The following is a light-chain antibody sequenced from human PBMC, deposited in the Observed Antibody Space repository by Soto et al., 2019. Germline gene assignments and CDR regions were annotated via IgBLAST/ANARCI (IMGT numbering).Light chain of an antibody. J-gene: IGLJ1*01. V-gene: IGLV2-23*01. CDR1: SSDVGSYNL. Sequence: QSVLTQPDSVSGSPGQSITISCTGTSSDVGSYNLVSWYQQHPGKAPKLMIYEGSKRPSGVSNRFSGSKSGNTASLTISGLQAEDEADYYCCSYAGSSAYVFGTGTKVTVL. CDR2: EGS. CDR3: CSYAGSSAYV.